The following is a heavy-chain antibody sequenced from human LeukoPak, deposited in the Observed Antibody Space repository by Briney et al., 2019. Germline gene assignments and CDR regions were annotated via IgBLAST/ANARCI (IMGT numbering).Heavy chain of an antibody. CDR1: GCTFIDYY. Sequence: ASVTVSYKASGCTFIDYYMHWVRQAPGHGLEWMGWINPNSGGTNYAQKFQGRVTMTRDTSISTAYMELSRLRSDDTAVYYCARELRGYCSSPSCPGDYWGQGTLVTVSS. CDR2: INPNSGGT. CDR3: ARELRGYCSSPSCPGDY. V-gene: IGHV1-2*02. D-gene: IGHD2-2*01. J-gene: IGHJ4*02.